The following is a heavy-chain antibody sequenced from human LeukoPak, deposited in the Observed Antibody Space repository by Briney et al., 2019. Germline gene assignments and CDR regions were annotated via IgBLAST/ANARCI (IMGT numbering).Heavy chain of an antibody. Sequence: GGSLRLSCVASGFTFSSYYMQWVRQDPRKGLVWVSRISGDGTNINYADSVKGRFTISRDNAKNSLYLQMNSLRAEDTAVYYCARRWPSYCSSTSCYLGYYYYMDVWGKGTTVTVSS. CDR2: ISGDGTNI. CDR3: ARRWPSYCSSTSCYLGYYYYMDV. J-gene: IGHJ6*03. V-gene: IGHV3-74*01. CDR1: GFTFSSYY. D-gene: IGHD2-2*01.